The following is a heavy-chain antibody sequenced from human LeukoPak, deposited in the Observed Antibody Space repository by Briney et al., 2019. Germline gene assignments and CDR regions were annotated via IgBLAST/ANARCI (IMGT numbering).Heavy chain of an antibody. CDR1: GFTFSSYA. Sequence: GGSLRLSCAASGFTFSSYAMSWIRQAPGKGLEWVSAISGSGGSTYYADSVKGRFTISRDNSKNTLYLQMNSLRAEDTAVYYCAKDRTRTQNNWFDPWGQGTLVTVSS. CDR3: AKDRTRTQNNWFDP. CDR2: ISGSGGST. J-gene: IGHJ5*02. D-gene: IGHD1-7*01. V-gene: IGHV3-23*01.